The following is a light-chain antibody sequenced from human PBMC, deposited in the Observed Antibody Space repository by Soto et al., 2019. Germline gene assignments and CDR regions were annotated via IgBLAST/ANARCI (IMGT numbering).Light chain of an antibody. V-gene: IGLV1-44*01. Sequence: QAVLTQPLSASASPGQRVTIAYSGGSSNIGSNTVAWYQHLPGTAPPRLIFTAGQRPSGVPGRFSGSKSGTSASLAISGLQSEDEADYYCSAWDNSQNGYVFGPGTKVTVL. CDR2: TAG. CDR1: SSNIGSNT. J-gene: IGLJ1*01. CDR3: SAWDNSQNGYV.